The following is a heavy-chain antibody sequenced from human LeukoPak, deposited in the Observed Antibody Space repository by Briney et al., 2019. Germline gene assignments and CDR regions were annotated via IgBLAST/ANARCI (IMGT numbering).Heavy chain of an antibody. CDR1: GVSITSYY. CDR3: ARGRAGAYSGSYYLDY. CDR2: IYTSGST. J-gene: IGHJ4*02. D-gene: IGHD1-26*01. Sequence: SETLSLTCTVSGVSITSYYWSWIRLPAGKGLEWIGRIYTSGSTNYNPSLKSRVTMSVDTSKNQFSLKLSSVTAADTAVYYCARGRAGAYSGSYYLDYWGQGTLVTVSS. V-gene: IGHV4-4*07.